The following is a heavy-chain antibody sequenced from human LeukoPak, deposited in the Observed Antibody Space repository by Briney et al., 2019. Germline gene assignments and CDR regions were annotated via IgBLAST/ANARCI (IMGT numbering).Heavy chain of an antibody. V-gene: IGHV4-59*08. CDR1: GGSISSYY. J-gene: IGHJ5*02. Sequence: VKPSETLSLTCTVSGGSISSYYWSWIRQPPGKGLEWIGYIYYSGSTNYNPSLKSRVTISVDTSKNQFSLKLSSVTAADTAVYYCARHDGGATLSGFDPWGQGTLVTVSS. CDR3: ARHDGGATLSGFDP. CDR2: IYYSGST. D-gene: IGHD1-26*01.